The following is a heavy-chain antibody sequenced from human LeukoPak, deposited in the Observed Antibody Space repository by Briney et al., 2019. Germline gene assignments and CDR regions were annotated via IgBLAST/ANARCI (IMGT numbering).Heavy chain of an antibody. Sequence: ASVKVSCKASGYTFTSYDINWVPQATGQGLEWMGWMNPNSGNTDYAQKFQGRVTMTRNTSISTAYMELSSLRSEDTAVYYCARGYSSGWYLFDPWGQGTLVTVSS. CDR2: MNPNSGNT. J-gene: IGHJ5*02. V-gene: IGHV1-8*01. CDR1: GYTFTSYD. D-gene: IGHD6-19*01. CDR3: ARGYSSGWYLFDP.